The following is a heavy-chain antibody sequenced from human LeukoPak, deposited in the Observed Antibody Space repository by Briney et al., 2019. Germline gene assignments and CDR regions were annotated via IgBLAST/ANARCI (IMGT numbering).Heavy chain of an antibody. Sequence: GGSLRLSCAASGFTFSNYSMNWVRQAPGKGLEWVSSISSSSIYIYIADSVKGRFTISRDNAKNSLYLQMNSLRGEDTAVYYCAVSGQRLAYVENYGSGTNNWFDPWGQGTLVTVSS. V-gene: IGHV3-21*01. D-gene: IGHD3-10*01. CDR3: AVSGQRLAYVENYGSGTNNWFDP. CDR1: GFTFSNYS. CDR2: ISSSSIYI. J-gene: IGHJ5*02.